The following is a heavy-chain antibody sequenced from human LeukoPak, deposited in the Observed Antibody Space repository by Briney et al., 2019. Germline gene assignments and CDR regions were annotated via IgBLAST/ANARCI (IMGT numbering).Heavy chain of an antibody. V-gene: IGHV4-31*03. D-gene: IGHD3-22*01. CDR3: SRGLDSRKLGY. Sequence: TLSLTCTVSGASLISGDQYWNWLRQSPGEGLEWMGSIHPSGTLYNNPSLESRVTMSMDTSKNQFSLNLNSVTAADTAVYFCSRGLDSRKLGYWGQGTLVTVSS. J-gene: IGHJ4*02. CDR1: GASLISGDQY. CDR2: IHPSGTL.